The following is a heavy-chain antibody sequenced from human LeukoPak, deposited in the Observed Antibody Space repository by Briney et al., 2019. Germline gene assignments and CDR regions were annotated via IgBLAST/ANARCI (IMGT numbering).Heavy chain of an antibody. CDR3: ARSPGPANYSDY. CDR1: GFTFSTYT. Sequence: GGSLRLSCAASGFTFSTYTMHWVRQAPGKGLEYVSTITSNGGFTYYADSVKGRFTISRDNSKNTLYLQMGSLRAEDMAVYYCARSPGPANYSDYWGQGTLVTVSS. J-gene: IGHJ4*02. V-gene: IGHV3-64*02. CDR2: ITSNGGFT.